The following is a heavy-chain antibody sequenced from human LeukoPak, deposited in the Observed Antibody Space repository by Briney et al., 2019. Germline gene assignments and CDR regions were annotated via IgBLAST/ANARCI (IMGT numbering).Heavy chain of an antibody. J-gene: IGHJ4*02. CDR3: ARVILVDSSSCIDY. V-gene: IGHV4-39*07. CDR1: GGSISSSSYY. D-gene: IGHD6-13*01. CDR2: IYYSGST. Sequence: SETLSLTCTVSGGSISSSSYYWGWIRQPPGKGLEWIGSIYYSGSTYYNPSLKSRVTISVDTSKNQFSLKLSSVTAADTAVYYCARVILVDSSSCIDYWGQGTLVTVSS.